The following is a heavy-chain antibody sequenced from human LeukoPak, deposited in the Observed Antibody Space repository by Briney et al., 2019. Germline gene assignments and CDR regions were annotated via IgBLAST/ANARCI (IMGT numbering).Heavy chain of an antibody. CDR3: ARGGAYCGGDCYYFDY. V-gene: IGHV4-59*12. J-gene: IGHJ4*02. CDR2: IYYDGST. D-gene: IGHD2-21*02. CDR1: GGSISSYY. Sequence: PSETLSLTCTVSGGSISSYYWSWIRQPPGKGLEWIGYIYYDGSTNYNPSLKSRVTISVDTSKNQFSLKLSSVTAADTAVYYCARGGAYCGGDCYYFDYWGQGTLVTVSS.